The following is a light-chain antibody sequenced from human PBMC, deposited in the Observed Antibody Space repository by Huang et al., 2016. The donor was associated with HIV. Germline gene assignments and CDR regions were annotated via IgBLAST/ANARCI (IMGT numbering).Light chain of an antibody. CDR2: GAS. V-gene: IGKV1-6*01. J-gene: IGKJ1*01. CDR1: QGITDD. CDR3: LQDHNYPRT. Sequence: AIQMTQSPSSLSASVGDRVTITCRASQGITDDLAWYQQKPGKAPKRLISGASTLRSWVPSRFSGSGSGTDFTLTISSLQPEDYATYYCLQDHNYPRTFGQGTKVEI.